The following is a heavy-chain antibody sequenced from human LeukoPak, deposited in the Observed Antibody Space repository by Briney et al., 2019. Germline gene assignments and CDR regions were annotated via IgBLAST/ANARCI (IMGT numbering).Heavy chain of an antibody. CDR3: ARGPFYYGSGSAAFDI. V-gene: IGHV1-8*03. J-gene: IGHJ3*02. D-gene: IGHD3-10*01. CDR2: MNPNSGNT. CDR1: GYTFTSYD. Sequence: GASVKVSCKASGYTFTSYDINWVRQATGQGLEWMGWMNPNSGNTGYAQKFQGRVTITRNTSISTAYMELSSLRSEDTAVYYCARGPFYYGSGSAAFDIWGQGTMVTVSS.